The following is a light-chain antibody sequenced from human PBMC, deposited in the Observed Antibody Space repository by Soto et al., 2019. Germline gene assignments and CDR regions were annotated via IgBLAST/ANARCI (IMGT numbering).Light chain of an antibody. CDR1: SGHSSYI. V-gene: IGLV4-60*01. CDR2: LEGSGTY. Sequence: QSVLTQSSASSASLGSSVRLTCTLSSGHSSYIIAWHQQQPGKAPRYLMKLEGSGTYNKGNGVPDRFSGSSAGADGYLPISHPPLEDAADYPFAAWYSTPEVFGGGTQLTVL. CDR3: AAWYSTPEV. J-gene: IGLJ2*01.